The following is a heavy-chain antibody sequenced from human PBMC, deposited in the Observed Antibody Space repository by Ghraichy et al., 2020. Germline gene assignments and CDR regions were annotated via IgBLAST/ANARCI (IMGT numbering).Heavy chain of an antibody. Sequence: GGSLRLSCEDSGSTFRSYWMHWVRQVPGKGLVWVTRINEDGRITNYADSVEGRFTVSRDNVRNTLYLEMNSLRAEDTAVYYCARDVGGRSSFWGQGTLVTVSS. CDR1: GSTFRSYW. J-gene: IGHJ4*02. V-gene: IGHV3-74*01. D-gene: IGHD3-16*01. CDR2: INEDGRIT. CDR3: ARDVGGRSSF.